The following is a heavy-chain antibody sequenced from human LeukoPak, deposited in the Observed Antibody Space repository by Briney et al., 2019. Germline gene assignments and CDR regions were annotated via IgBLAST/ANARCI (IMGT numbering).Heavy chain of an antibody. Sequence: SETLSLTCAVYGGSFNGYYWIWIRQPPGKGLEWIGEINRSGSTNYNPSLKSRVSISVDTSKNQFFLNVSSVTAADTAVYYCARGRPLRPYYFYYYLDVWGNETTVTVS. D-gene: IGHD5/OR15-5a*01. CDR3: ARGRPLRPYYFYYYLDV. CDR2: INRSGST. CDR1: GGSFNGYY. V-gene: IGHV4-34*01. J-gene: IGHJ6*03.